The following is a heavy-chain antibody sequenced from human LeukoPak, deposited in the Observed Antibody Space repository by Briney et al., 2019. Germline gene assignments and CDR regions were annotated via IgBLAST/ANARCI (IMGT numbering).Heavy chain of an antibody. J-gene: IGHJ4*01. V-gene: IGHV3-21*01. CDR3: ARGRDYDSTGSYYPSLDY. CDR1: GFIFSSYT. D-gene: IGHD3-22*01. Sequence: SGGSLRLSCAASGFIFSSYTMHWVRQAPGKGLQWVSSITSSGHNIYYTDSVEGRFTISRDNANHSLYLQINSLRAEDTAVYYCARGRDYDSTGSYYPSLDYWGQGTLVTVSS. CDR2: ITSSGHNI.